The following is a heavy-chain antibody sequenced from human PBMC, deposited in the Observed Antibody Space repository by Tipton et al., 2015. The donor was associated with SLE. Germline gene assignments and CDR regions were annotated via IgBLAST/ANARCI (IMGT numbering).Heavy chain of an antibody. V-gene: IGHV4-34*09. D-gene: IGHD3-9*01. CDR3: ARAVDILTD. CDR2: IHYSGTT. CDR1: GGSFSGYY. J-gene: IGHJ4*02. Sequence: TLSLTCAVYGGSFSGYYWSWIRQVPGKGLEWIGYIHYSGTTYYNPSLKSRVSISVDTSKNQFSLKVSSVTAADTAVYFCARAVDILTDWGQGTLVTVSS.